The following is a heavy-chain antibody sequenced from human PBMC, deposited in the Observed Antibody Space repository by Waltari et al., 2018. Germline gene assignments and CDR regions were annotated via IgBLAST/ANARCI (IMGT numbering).Heavy chain of an antibody. V-gene: IGHV4-4*02. CDR3: ATRDVYSGSPC. CDR1: GDALTTGSW. D-gene: IGHD1-26*01. J-gene: IGHJ4*01. CDR2: IHQSGDT. Sequence: QVQLRESGPGLVRPSETLSLTRTVYGDALTTGSWWTWVRQSPGKGLEWIGEIHQSGDTNYNPSLKSRVTLSIDKSRDVFSLQLTSVTAADTAVYYCATRDVYSGSPCWGQGTLVAVSS.